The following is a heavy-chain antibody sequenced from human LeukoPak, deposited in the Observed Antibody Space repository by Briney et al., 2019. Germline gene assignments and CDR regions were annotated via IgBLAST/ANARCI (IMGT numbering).Heavy chain of an antibody. V-gene: IGHV3-7*01. Sequence: GGSLRFSCAASGFTFTAYWLGWVRQAPGKGLKGVANTNQDGSEQYYLDSVKGRFTISRDNAKNSLSLPMNSLRAEDTAVYYCARPLMYYYGSETYFWFDPWGQGTLVTVSS. J-gene: IGHJ5*02. CDR2: TNQDGSEQ. D-gene: IGHD3-10*01. CDR3: ARPLMYYYGSETYFWFDP. CDR1: GFTFTAYW.